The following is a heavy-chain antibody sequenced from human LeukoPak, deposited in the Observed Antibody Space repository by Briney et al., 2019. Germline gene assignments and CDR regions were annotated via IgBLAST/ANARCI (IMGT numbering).Heavy chain of an antibody. CDR1: GFTFSSYA. J-gene: IGHJ4*02. CDR3: ATRITMVRGVLDY. D-gene: IGHD3-10*01. Sequence: GGSLRLSCAASGFTFSSYAMSWVRQAPGKGLEWVSAISGSGGSTGYADSVKGRFTISRDNSKNTLYLQMNSLRAEDTAVYYCATRITMVRGVLDYWGQGTLVTVSS. V-gene: IGHV3-23*01. CDR2: ISGSGGST.